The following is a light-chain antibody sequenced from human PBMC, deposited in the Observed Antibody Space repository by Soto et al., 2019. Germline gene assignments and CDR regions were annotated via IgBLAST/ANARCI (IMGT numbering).Light chain of an antibody. J-gene: IGKJ1*01. CDR3: QQFYRYPWT. V-gene: IGKV1-5*03. Sequence: DIQMTQSPSTLSASVGDRVTITCRASQSVDTCLAWYQQKPGKAPDLLIYKASSLETGVPSRFSGSGSVTEFTLTISSLQPDDFATYYCQQFYRYPWTCGQGTKVEIK. CDR1: QSVDTC. CDR2: KAS.